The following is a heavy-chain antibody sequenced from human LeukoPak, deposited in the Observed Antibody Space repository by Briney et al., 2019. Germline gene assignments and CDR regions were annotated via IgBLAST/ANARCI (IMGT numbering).Heavy chain of an antibody. V-gene: IGHV4-34*01. CDR1: GFTFSSYW. CDR3: ARVNGQWLVSDY. J-gene: IGHJ4*02. D-gene: IGHD6-19*01. CDR2: INHSGST. Sequence: NPGGSLRLSCAASGFTFSSYWMHWIRQPPGKGLEWIGEINHSGSTNYNPSLKSRVTISVDTSKNQFSLKLSSVTAADTAVYYCARVNGQWLVSDYWGQGTLVTVSS.